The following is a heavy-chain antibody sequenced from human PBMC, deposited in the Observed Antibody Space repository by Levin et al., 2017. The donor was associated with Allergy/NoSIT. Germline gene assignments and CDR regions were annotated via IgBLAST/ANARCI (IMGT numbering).Heavy chain of an antibody. CDR1: GFSLSTSGVG. J-gene: IGHJ4*02. CDR2: IYWDDAK. Sequence: GSGPTLVKPTQTLTLTCTFSGFSLSTSGVGVGWIRQPPGKTLEWLALIYWDDAKRYSPSLSSRLTITRDTSQNQVILTVTNMDPVDTAAYSCPRHYVKATRRFDDWGQGTLVTVSS. V-gene: IGHV2-5*02. D-gene: IGHD4-17*01. CDR3: PRHYVKATRRFDD.